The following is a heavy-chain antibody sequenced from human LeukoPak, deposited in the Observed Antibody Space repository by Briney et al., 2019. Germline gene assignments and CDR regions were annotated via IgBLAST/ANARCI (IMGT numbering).Heavy chain of an antibody. CDR1: GYTFIGNY. D-gene: IGHD6-13*01. CDR2: INPKRGDT. V-gene: IGHV1-2*02. CDR3: ARGVGSSLFES. J-gene: IGHJ4*02. Sequence: ASVKVSCKASGYTFIGNYMHWVRQAPGQGLEWMGWINPKRGDTQYAQKFQVRVTMTRDTSISTAYMELSGLGSDDTAVYYCARGVGSSLFESWGQGTLVTVSS.